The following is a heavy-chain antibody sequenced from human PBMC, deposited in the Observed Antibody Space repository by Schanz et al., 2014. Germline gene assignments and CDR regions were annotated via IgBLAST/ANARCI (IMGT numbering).Heavy chain of an antibody. CDR3: ARRNFYDKSAAFDY. CDR1: GFSFSDHF. V-gene: IGHV3-72*01. CDR2: SRNKGHSYTS. Sequence: EVQLLESGGGLVQPGESLRLSCAASGFSFSDHFMDWVRQAPGKGLEWVGHSRNKGHSYTSEYAASVKGRFTISRDESESSLYLQMDSLKTEDTAVYYCARRNFYDKSAAFDYWGQGSLXTVSS. D-gene: IGHD3-9*01. J-gene: IGHJ4*02.